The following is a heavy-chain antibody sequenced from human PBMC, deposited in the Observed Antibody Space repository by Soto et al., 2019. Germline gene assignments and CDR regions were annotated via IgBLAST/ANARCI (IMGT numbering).Heavy chain of an antibody. CDR1: GFTFSSYS. D-gene: IGHD5-18*01. Sequence: PGGSLRLSCAASGFTFSSYSMNWVRQAPGKGLEWVSYISSSSSTIYYADSVKGRFTISRDNAKNSLYLQMNSLRDEDTALYYCARDTAMVLFWSIHDYWGQGTLVTVSS. CDR3: ARDTAMVLFWSIHDY. CDR2: ISSSSSTI. V-gene: IGHV3-48*02. J-gene: IGHJ4*02.